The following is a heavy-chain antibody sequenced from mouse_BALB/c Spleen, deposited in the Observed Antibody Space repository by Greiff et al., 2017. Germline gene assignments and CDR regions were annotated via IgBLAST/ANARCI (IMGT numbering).Heavy chain of an antibody. D-gene: IGHD2-4*01. CDR1: GYSFTGYF. J-gene: IGHJ4*01. V-gene: IGHV1-37*01. CDR2: INPYNGDT. CDR3: GRGTIYYDYESYAMDY. Sequence: VQLQQSGPELVKPGASVKISCKASGYSFTGYFMNWVKQSHGKSLEWIGRINPYNGDTFYNQKFKGKATLTVDKSSSTAHMELLRLTSEDSAVYYCGRGTIYYDYESYAMDYWGQGTSVTVSS.